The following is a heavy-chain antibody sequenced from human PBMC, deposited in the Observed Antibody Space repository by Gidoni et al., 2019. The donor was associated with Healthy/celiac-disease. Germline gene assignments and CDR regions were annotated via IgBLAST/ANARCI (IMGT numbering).Heavy chain of an antibody. CDR3: ARALIAAAGAEYFQH. CDR1: GFTFSSYS. V-gene: IGHV3-21*01. J-gene: IGHJ1*01. Sequence: EVQLVESGGGLVKPGGSLRLSCAASGFTFSSYSMNWVRQAPGKGLEWVSSISSSSSYIYYADSVKGRFTISRDNAKNSLYLQMNSLRAEDTAVYYCARALIAAAGAEYFQHWGQGTLVTVSS. D-gene: IGHD6-13*01. CDR2: ISSSSSYI.